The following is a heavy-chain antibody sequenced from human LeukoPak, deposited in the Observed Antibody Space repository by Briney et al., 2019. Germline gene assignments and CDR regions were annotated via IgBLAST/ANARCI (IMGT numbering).Heavy chain of an antibody. Sequence: GGSLRLSCAASGFTVSSNYMSWVRQAPGKGLEWVSVIYSGGSTYYADSVKGRFTISRDNSKNTLYLQMNSLRADDTAVYYCARDLYYDSSGYYSGWGQGTLVTVCS. D-gene: IGHD3-22*01. CDR1: GFTVSSNY. CDR3: ARDLYYDSSGYYSG. CDR2: IYSGGST. V-gene: IGHV3-53*01. J-gene: IGHJ4*02.